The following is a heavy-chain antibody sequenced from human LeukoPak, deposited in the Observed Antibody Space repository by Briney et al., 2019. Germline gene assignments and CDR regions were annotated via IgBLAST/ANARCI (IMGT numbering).Heavy chain of an antibody. Sequence: QTGGSLRLSCAASGFTFSSYAMSWVRQAPGKGLEWVSAISGSGGSTYYADSVKGRFTISRDNSKNTLYLQMNSLRAEDTAVYYCAKVTYYYDSSGYPSRPIQSRGCYGMDVWGQGTTVTVSS. D-gene: IGHD3-22*01. CDR2: ISGSGGST. V-gene: IGHV3-23*01. CDR3: AKVTYYYDSSGYPSRPIQSRGCYGMDV. CDR1: GFTFSSYA. J-gene: IGHJ6*02.